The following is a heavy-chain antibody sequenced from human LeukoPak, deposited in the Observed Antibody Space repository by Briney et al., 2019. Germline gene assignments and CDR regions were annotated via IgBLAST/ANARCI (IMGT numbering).Heavy chain of an antibody. J-gene: IGHJ4*02. D-gene: IGHD3-3*01. CDR2: ISGSGGST. CDR1: GFTFSSYA. Sequence: GGSLRLSCAASGFTFSSYAMSWVRQAPGKGLEWVSAISGSGGSTYYADSVKGRFTISRDNSKNTLYLQMNSLRAEDTAVYYCAKDDFWSGYPAVGYWGQGTLVTVSS. V-gene: IGHV3-23*01. CDR3: AKDDFWSGYPAVGY.